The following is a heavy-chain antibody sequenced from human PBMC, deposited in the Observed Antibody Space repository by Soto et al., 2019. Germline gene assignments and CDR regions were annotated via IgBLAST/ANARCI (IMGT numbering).Heavy chain of an antibody. D-gene: IGHD2-2*01. CDR3: AREDSIIIPAVSDF. V-gene: IGHV3-21*01. CDR2: ISKSDYT. J-gene: IGHJ4*02. CDR1: GFAFNNYG. Sequence: GGSLRLSCTVSGFAFNNYGINWVRQAPGKGLEWVSSISKSDYTYYSDSVKGRFTISRDNAKNSVSLQMNTLRVEDTAVYYCAREDSIIIPAVSDFWGQGTLVTVSA.